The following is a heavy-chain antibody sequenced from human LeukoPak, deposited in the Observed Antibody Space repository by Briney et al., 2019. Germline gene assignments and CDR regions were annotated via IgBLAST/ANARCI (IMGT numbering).Heavy chain of an antibody. J-gene: IGHJ3*02. CDR2: IYPGDSDT. V-gene: IGHV5-51*01. CDR1: GSSFTSYW. Sequence: GASLKISCKGSGSSFTSYWIGWVRPMPGKGPEWMGIIYPGDSDTRDSPSFQGQVTISADKSISTAYLQWSRLKASDTAMYYCARHSAYCSGGSCYRSDAFDIWGQGTMVTVSS. CDR3: ARHSAYCSGGSCYRSDAFDI. D-gene: IGHD2-15*01.